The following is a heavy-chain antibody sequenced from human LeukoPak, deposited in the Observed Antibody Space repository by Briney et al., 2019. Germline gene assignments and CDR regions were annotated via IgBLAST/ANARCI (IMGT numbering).Heavy chain of an antibody. J-gene: IGHJ4*02. CDR1: GFTFSSYG. CDR2: IWYDGSNK. V-gene: IGHV3-33*01. CDR3: ARAQQWLVPGDY. Sequence: GGSLSLSCAASGFTFSSYGMHWVRQAPGKGLEWVAVIWYDGSNKYYADSVKGRFTISRDNSKNTLYLQMNSLRAEDTAVYYCARAQQWLVPGDYWGQGTLVTVSS. D-gene: IGHD6-19*01.